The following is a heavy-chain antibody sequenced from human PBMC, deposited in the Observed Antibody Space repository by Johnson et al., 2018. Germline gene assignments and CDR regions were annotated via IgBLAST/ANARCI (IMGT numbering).Heavy chain of an antibody. CDR1: GFTFSSYA. V-gene: IGHV3-23*04. D-gene: IGHD6-19*01. J-gene: IGHJ3*02. Sequence: EVQLVESGGGLVQPGGSLRLSCAASGFTFSSYAMSWVRQAPGKGLEWVSAISGSGGSTYYADSVKGRFTISRDNSKNTLYLQMNSLKTEETAVYYCARLGPPSIAVAGAFDIWGQGTMVTVSS. CDR2: ISGSGGST. CDR3: ARLGPPSIAVAGAFDI.